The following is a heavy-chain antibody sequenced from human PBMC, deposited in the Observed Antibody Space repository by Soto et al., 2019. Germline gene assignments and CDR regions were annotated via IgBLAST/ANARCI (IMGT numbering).Heavy chain of an antibody. V-gene: IGHV3-15*07. Sequence: EVQLVESAGGLVKPGGSLRLSCVASGFSFNEAWMNWVRQAPGQGLEWVGRIKTSAGGGATNYAAPVQGRFTISRDDSNNTLYLHMNSLRTEHTAIYYCTTGSVEGIWGQGTTVIVSS. D-gene: IGHD2-15*01. J-gene: IGHJ6*02. CDR2: IKTSAGGGAT. CDR3: TTGSVEGI. CDR1: GFSFNEAW.